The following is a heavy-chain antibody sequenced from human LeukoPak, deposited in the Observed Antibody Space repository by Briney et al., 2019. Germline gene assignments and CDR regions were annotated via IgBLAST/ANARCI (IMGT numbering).Heavy chain of an antibody. CDR2: INPSGGST. J-gene: IGHJ5*02. Sequence: ASVKVSFKASGYTFTSYYMHWVRQAPGQGLEWMGIINPSGGSTSYAQKFQGRVTMTRDTSTSTVYMELSSLRSEDTAVYYCATNSGSYFWFDPWGQGTLVTVSS. CDR1: GYTFTSYY. CDR3: ATNSGSYFWFDP. D-gene: IGHD1-26*01. V-gene: IGHV1-46*01.